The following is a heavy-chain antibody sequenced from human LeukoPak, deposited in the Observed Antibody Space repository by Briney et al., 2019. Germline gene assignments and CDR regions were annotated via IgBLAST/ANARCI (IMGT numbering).Heavy chain of an antibody. D-gene: IGHD6-19*01. CDR2: INPNSGGT. CDR1: GYTFTGYY. J-gene: IGHJ3*02. Sequence: GASVKVSCKASGYTFTGYYMHWVRQAPGQGLEWMGWINPNSGGTNYAQKFQGRVTMTRDTSISTAYMELSRLRSDDTAVYYCASLPTVAGTSDAFDIWGQGTMVTVSS. CDR3: ASLPTVAGTSDAFDI. V-gene: IGHV1-2*02.